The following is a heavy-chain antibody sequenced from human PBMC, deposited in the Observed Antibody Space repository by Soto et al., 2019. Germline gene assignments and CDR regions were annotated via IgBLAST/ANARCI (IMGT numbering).Heavy chain of an antibody. Sequence: QVQLVQSGAEVKKPGASVKVSCKASGYIFTGYYMHWVRQAPGQGLEWMGWINPNSGDTNYAQKFQAWVTXTXDXPISTAYMELSRLKSDDTAVYYCARTDGGPDWYFDLWGRGTLVTVSS. V-gene: IGHV1-2*04. CDR3: ARTDGGPDWYFDL. CDR1: GYIFTGYY. J-gene: IGHJ2*01. CDR2: INPNSGDT. D-gene: IGHD2-15*01.